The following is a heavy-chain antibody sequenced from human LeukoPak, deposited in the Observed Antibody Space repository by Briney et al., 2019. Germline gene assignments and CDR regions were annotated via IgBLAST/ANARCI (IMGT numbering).Heavy chain of an antibody. D-gene: IGHD1-26*01. CDR2: ISDSSSIT. Sequence: GGSLRLSCAASGFTFSSFGMNWVRQAPGKGLEWVSYISDSSSITYYADSVKGRFTISRDNAKNSLSLQMNSLRVEDTAVYYCARGWDRYFDYWGQGTLVTVSS. CDR1: GFTFSSFG. J-gene: IGHJ4*02. CDR3: ARGWDRYFDY. V-gene: IGHV3-48*01.